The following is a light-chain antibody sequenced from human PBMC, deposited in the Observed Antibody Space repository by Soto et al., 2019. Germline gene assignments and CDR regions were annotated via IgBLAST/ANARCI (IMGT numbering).Light chain of an antibody. Sequence: EIVLTQSPGTLSLSPGERATLSCRASQSVSSSYLAWYQQKPGQAPRLLIYDASNRATGIPARFSGSGSGTDFTLTISSLEPEDFAVYYCQQRDTWYTFGQGTKLEIK. CDR3: QQRDTWYT. CDR2: DAS. J-gene: IGKJ2*01. CDR1: QSVSSSY. V-gene: IGKV3-11*01.